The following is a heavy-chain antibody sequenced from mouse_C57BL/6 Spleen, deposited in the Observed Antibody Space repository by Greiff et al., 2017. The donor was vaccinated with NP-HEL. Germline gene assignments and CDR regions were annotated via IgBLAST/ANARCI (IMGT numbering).Heavy chain of an antibody. V-gene: IGHV7-3*01. CDR3: ARYIYYEYFDV. CDR1: GFTFTDYY. CDR2: IRNKANGYTT. J-gene: IGHJ1*03. D-gene: IGHD2-4*01. Sequence: EVKLVESGGGLVQPGGSLSLSCAASGFTFTDYYMSWVRQPPGKALEWLGFIRNKANGYTTEYSASVKGRFTISRDNSQSILYLQMNALRAEDSATYYCARYIYYEYFDVWGTGTTVTVSS.